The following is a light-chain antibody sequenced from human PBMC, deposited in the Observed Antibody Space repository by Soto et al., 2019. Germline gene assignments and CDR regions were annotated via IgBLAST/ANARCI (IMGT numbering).Light chain of an antibody. J-gene: IGKJ1*01. V-gene: IGKV3-20*01. Sequence: LTQSRATLSVSPGERATLSCRASQRVSSNLAWYQQTPGQAPRLLIYGASSRATGIPDRFSGSGSGTDFTLTISRLEPEDFAVYYCQQYGSSPRTFGQGTKVDIK. CDR3: QQYGSSPRT. CDR1: QRVSSN. CDR2: GAS.